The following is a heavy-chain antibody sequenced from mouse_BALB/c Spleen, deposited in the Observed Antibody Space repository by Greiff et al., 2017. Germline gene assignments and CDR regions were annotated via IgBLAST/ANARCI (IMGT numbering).Heavy chain of an antibody. V-gene: IGHV14-3*02. CDR2: IDPANGNT. Sequence: VQLQQSGAELVKPGASVKLSCTASGFNIKDTYMHWVKQRPEQGLEWIGRIDPANGNTKYDPKFQGKATITADTSSNTAYLQLSSLTSEDTAVYYCARSYGSSYWYFEVWGAGTTVTVSS. CDR1: GFNIKDTY. D-gene: IGHD1-1*01. CDR3: ARSYGSSYWYFEV. J-gene: IGHJ1*01.